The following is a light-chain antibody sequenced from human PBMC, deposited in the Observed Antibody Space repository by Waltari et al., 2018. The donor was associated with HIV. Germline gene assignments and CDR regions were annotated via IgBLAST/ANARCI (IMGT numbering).Light chain of an antibody. Sequence: QSVLTQPPSVSGTPGQRITISCTGTNFNIGAGYDVPWFQQVPGAAPKLLIHGSSLRPSGVPDRFSGSKSGTSASLAITGLQAEDEADYYCQSYDISLSVWLFGGGTRLTVL. J-gene: IGLJ3*02. V-gene: IGLV1-40*01. CDR3: QSYDISLSVWL. CDR2: GSS. CDR1: NFNIGAGYD.